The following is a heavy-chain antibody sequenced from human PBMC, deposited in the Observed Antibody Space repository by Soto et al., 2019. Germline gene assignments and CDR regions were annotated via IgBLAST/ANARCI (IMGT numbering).Heavy chain of an antibody. CDR3: ARDRAFSNGYYGFYFDY. D-gene: IGHD4-17*01. Sequence: ASVKVSCKASNYTFTSYGISWVRQAPGQGLEWMSWISAHNGNTNYAQKFQDRVTMTTDTSTSTAYMELRSLRSDDTAMYYCARDRAFSNGYYGFYFDYWGQGSVVTVPQ. V-gene: IGHV1-18*01. CDR1: NYTFTSYG. J-gene: IGHJ4*02. CDR2: ISAHNGNT.